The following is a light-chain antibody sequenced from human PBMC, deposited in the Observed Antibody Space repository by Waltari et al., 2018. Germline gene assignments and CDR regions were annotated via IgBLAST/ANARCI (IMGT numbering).Light chain of an antibody. V-gene: IGKV3-20*01. J-gene: IGKJ1*01. CDR3: QHYVRLPAT. CDR2: GAS. CDR1: QSVSRS. Sequence: IVLTQSPGTLSLSPGERATLSCRASQSVSRSLAWYQQKPGQAPKLLIYGASTRATGIPDRFTGSGSGTDFSLTISSLEPEDFAIYFCQHYVRLPATFGQGTK.